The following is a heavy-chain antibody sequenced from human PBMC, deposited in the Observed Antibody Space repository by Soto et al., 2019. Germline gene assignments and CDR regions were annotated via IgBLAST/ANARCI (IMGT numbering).Heavy chain of an antibody. V-gene: IGHV4-4*02. J-gene: IGHJ4*02. D-gene: IGHD6-19*01. CDR1: GGSISRSSW. CDR3: ATAFGGWPPDS. Sequence: SETLSLTCDVSGGSISRSSWWSWVRQPPGKGLEWIGEIYHSGSTNYNPSLKSRVTISVDKSKNQFSLKLSSVTAADTAVYYCATAFGGWPPDSWGQGTLVTVSS. CDR2: IYHSGST.